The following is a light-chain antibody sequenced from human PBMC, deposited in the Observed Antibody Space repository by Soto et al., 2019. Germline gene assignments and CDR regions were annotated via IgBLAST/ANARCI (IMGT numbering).Light chain of an antibody. CDR3: QQLLSYPIT. J-gene: IGKJ5*01. Sequence: DIQMTQSPSTLSASVGDRVTITCRASQGISSYLAWYQQKPGKAPKMLIYAASTLQSGVPLRFSGSGSGTSFTLTISRLQTEDFATYYCQQLLSYPITFGQGTRLEIK. CDR2: AAS. V-gene: IGKV1-9*01. CDR1: QGISSY.